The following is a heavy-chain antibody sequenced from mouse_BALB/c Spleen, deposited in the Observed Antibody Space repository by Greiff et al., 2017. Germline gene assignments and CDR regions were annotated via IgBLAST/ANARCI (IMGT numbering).Heavy chain of an antibody. D-gene: IGHD1-1*01. V-gene: IGHV1-77*01. J-gene: IGHJ4*01. CDR1: GYTFTDYV. CDR2: IYPGSGST. CDR3: ARWYYGSSSYYAMDY. Sequence: VQLQQSGPELVKPGASVKMSCKASGYTFTDYVISWVKQRTGQGLEWIGEIYPGSGSTYYNEKFKGKATLTADKSSNTAYMQLSSLTSEDSAVYFCARWYYGSSSYYAMDYWGQGTSVTVSS.